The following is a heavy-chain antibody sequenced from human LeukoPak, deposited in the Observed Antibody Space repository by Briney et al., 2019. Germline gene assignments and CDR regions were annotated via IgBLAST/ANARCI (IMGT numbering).Heavy chain of an antibody. J-gene: IGHJ6*02. D-gene: IGHD6-13*01. CDR3: AKASIAAAAFSLGGMDV. CDR1: GFTFSSYW. Sequence: GGSLRLSCAASGFTFSSYWMSWVRQAPGKGLEWVANIKQDGSEKYYVDSVKGRFTISRDNAKNSLYLQMNSLRAEDTALYYCAKASIAAAAFSLGGMDVWGQGTTVTVSS. V-gene: IGHV3-7*03. CDR2: IKQDGSEK.